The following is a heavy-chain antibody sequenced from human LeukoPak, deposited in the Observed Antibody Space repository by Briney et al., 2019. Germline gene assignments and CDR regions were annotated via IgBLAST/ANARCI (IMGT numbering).Heavy chain of an antibody. CDR3: ARHSSSWYSNNWFDP. J-gene: IGHJ5*02. CDR2: INWNGAST. Sequence: PGGSLRLSCAASGFTFDDYGMSWVRQAPGKGLEWVSGINWNGASTGYADSVKGRSTISRDNAKNSLYLQMNSLRAEDTALYYCARHSSSWYSNNWFDPWGQGTLVTVSS. CDR1: GFTFDDYG. D-gene: IGHD6-13*01. V-gene: IGHV3-20*04.